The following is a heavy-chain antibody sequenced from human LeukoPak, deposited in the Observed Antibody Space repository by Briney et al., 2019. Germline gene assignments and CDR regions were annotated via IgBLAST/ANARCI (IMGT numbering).Heavy chain of an antibody. CDR1: GGSISSYY. CDR3: ARDLGGVHYYDSSGYYYDWYFDL. D-gene: IGHD3-22*01. CDR2: IYTSGST. J-gene: IGHJ2*01. V-gene: IGHV4-4*07. Sequence: PSETLSLTCTVSGGSISSYYWSWIRQPAGKGLEWIGRIYTSGSTNYNPSLKSRVTMSVDTSKNQFSLKLSSVTAADTAVYYCARDLGGVHYYDSSGYYYDWYFDLWGRGTLVTVSS.